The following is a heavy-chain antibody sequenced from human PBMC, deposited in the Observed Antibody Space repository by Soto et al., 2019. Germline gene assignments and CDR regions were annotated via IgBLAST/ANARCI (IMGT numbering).Heavy chain of an antibody. Sequence: PSEPLSLTCTVSGGSISSSSYYWGGIRQPPGKGLEWIGSIYYSGSTYYNPSLKSRVTISVDTSKNQFSLKLSSVTAADTAVYYCARQRLRAAFDIWGQGKMVTVSS. D-gene: IGHD1-1*01. CDR3: ARQRLRAAFDI. CDR1: GGSISSSSYY. V-gene: IGHV4-39*01. J-gene: IGHJ3*02. CDR2: IYYSGST.